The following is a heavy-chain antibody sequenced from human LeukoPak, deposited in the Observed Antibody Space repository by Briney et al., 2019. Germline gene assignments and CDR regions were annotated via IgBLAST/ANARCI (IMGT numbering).Heavy chain of an antibody. V-gene: IGHV4-39*07. CDR2: IPYSGST. D-gene: IGHD3-10*01. Sequence: SETLSLTFTVSGDSISSSSYYWGWIRQPPGKGLEGIGSIPYSGSTYYNPSLKSRLTISVDTSKNQFSLKLSSVTDADTAVYYCARCKDYYVSGSYYKTFDYWGQGTLVTVSS. CDR3: ARCKDYYVSGSYYKTFDY. CDR1: GDSISSSSYY. J-gene: IGHJ4*02.